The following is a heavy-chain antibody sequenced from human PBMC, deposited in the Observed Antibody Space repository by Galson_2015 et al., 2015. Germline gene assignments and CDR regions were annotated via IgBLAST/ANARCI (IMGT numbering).Heavy chain of an antibody. D-gene: IGHD2-2*01. CDR3: TRRRACGSMSCFGYFDY. CDR1: GFPFGIYV. J-gene: IGHJ4*02. V-gene: IGHV3-23*01. CDR2: ISASGDRT. Sequence: SLRLSCAASGFPFGIYVMNWVRQAPGKGLEWVSTISASGDRTVYADSVEGRFTISRDDSKSIAYLQMNSLKTEDTAMYYCTRRRACGSMSCFGYFDYWGQGILVTVSS.